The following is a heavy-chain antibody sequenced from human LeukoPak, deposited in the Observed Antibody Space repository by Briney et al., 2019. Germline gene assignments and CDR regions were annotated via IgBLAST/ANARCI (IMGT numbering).Heavy chain of an antibody. Sequence: GGSLRLSCAAPGFTFSSYSMNWVRQAPGKGLEWVSSISSSSSYIYYADSVKGRFTISRDNAKNSLYLQMNSLRAEDTAVYYCARDLINGLADYWGQGTLVTVSS. CDR1: GFTFSSYS. CDR3: ARDLINGLADY. CDR2: ISSSSSYI. D-gene: IGHD6-19*01. J-gene: IGHJ4*02. V-gene: IGHV3-21*01.